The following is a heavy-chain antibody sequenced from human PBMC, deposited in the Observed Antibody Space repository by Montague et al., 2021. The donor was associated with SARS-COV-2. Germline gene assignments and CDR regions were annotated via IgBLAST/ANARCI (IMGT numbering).Heavy chain of an antibody. CDR2: IYSGGNT. V-gene: IGHV3-66*01. CDR3: ARDPYGMDV. J-gene: IGHJ6*02. CDR1: GFIVSHNY. Sequence: SLRLSCAASGFIVSHNYMSWVRQAPGKGLEWVSIIYSGGNTYYADSVKGRFTISRDNSMNTLYLQMNSLRAEDTALYYCARDPYGMDVWGQGTTVTVSS.